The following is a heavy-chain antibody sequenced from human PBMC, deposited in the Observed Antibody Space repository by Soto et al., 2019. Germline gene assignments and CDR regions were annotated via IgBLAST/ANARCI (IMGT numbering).Heavy chain of an antibody. D-gene: IGHD5-18*01. V-gene: IGHV3-23*01. CDR2: NIWSDGGT. J-gene: IGHJ4*02. CDR3: AQYIQRGQDY. Sequence: GGSLRLSCAASGFTFSAYAMNWVRQAPGRGLEWVSNIWSDGGTQYADPVKGRFTIYRDNSMSTLYLQMDSLSIEDSAIYYCAQYIQRGQDYWGQGTLVTVSS. CDR1: GFTFSAYA.